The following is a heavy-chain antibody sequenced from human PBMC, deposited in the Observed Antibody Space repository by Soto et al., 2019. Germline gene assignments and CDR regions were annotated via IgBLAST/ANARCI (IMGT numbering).Heavy chain of an antibody. CDR2: IYYSGST. D-gene: IGHD6-13*01. CDR1: GGSISSGGYY. Sequence: SETLSLTCTVSGGSISSGGYYWSWIXQYPGKGLEWIGYIYYSGSTYYNPSLKSRVTISVDTSKNQFSLKLSSVTAADTAVYYCARYSSWTHYYFDYWGQGTLVTVSS. J-gene: IGHJ4*02. V-gene: IGHV4-31*03. CDR3: ARYSSWTHYYFDY.